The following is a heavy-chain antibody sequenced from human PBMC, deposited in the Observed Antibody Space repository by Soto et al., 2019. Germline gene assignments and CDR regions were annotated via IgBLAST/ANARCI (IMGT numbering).Heavy chain of an antibody. J-gene: IGHJ6*02. CDR2: IIPVFKAT. Sequence: QVQLVQSGAEVKKPGSSVKVSCKASGGTFSSQAISWVRQAPGQGLEWMGGIIPVFKATNYAQKFLGRVTITADDSTSTAYMDLYSLRSEDTAVYYCARDVPLNYYDGTYSYYAMDVWGQGTTVTVSS. CDR1: GGTFSSQA. V-gene: IGHV1-69*01. CDR3: ARDVPLNYYDGTYSYYAMDV. D-gene: IGHD3-22*01.